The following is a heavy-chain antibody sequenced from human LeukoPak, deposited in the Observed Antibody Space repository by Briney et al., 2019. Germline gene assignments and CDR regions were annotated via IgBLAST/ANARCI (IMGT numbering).Heavy chain of an antibody. CDR2: IIPIFGTA. Sequence: ASVKVSCKASGGTFSSYAISWVRQAPGQGLEWMGGIIPIFGTANYAQKFQGRVTITADESTSTAYMELSSLRSEDTAVYYCARGVLRYFDWLFYYWGQGTLVTVSS. D-gene: IGHD3-9*01. CDR3: ARGVLRYFDWLFYY. J-gene: IGHJ4*02. V-gene: IGHV1-69*13. CDR1: GGTFSSYA.